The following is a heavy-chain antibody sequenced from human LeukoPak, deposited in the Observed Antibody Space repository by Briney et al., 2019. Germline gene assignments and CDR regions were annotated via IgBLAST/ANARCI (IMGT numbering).Heavy chain of an antibody. J-gene: IGHJ4*02. CDR1: GGTFSSYA. Sequence: SVKVSCKASGGTFSSYAISWVRQAPGQGLEWMGRIIPIFGTANYAQKFQGRVTITTDESTSTAYVELSSLRSEDTAVYYCAISGVGTTKEVDYWGQGTLVTVSS. CDR3: AISGVGTTKEVDY. CDR2: IIPIFGTA. V-gene: IGHV1-69*05. D-gene: IGHD4-17*01.